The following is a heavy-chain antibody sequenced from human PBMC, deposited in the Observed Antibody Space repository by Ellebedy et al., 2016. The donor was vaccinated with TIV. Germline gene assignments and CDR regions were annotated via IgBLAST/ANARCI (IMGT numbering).Heavy chain of an antibody. CDR1: GDPISASY. J-gene: IGHJ3*02. CDR3: AKTNAFDI. V-gene: IGHV4-59*01. D-gene: IGHD1-1*01. CDR2: IYYTGST. Sequence: SETLSLTCTVSGDPISASYWNWILHPPGPGLEWIGCIYYTGSTYYNPSLKSRVTISLDTSKNQFSLKVNSVTAADTAGYYCAKTNAFDIWGRGTMVTVSS.